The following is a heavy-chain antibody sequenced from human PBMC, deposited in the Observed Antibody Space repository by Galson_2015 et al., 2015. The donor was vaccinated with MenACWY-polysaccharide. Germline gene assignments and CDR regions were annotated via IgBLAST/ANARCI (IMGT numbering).Heavy chain of an antibody. V-gene: IGHV3-73*01. CDR3: TRLLEWGLPVTDY. CDR1: GFTFSGSP. D-gene: IGHD3-3*01. J-gene: IGHJ4*02. Sequence: SLRLSCAASGFTFSGSPVHWVRQASGKGLERVGRIRSKADNYATAYAASVKGRFTISRDDSKSTAYLQMNSLKIEDTAVYYCTRLLEWGLPVTDYWGQGTLVTVSS. CDR2: IRSKADNYAT.